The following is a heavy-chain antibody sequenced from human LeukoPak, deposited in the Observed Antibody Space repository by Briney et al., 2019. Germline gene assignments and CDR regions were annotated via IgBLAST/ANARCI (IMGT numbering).Heavy chain of an antibody. J-gene: IGHJ4*02. V-gene: IGHV3-21*01. CDR3: ARDLGWGREPGRSFDY. Sequence: GGSLRLSCAASGFTFDDYGMSWVRQAPGKGLEWVSSISSTSSYIYYADSVKGRFTISRDNAKNSLYLQMNSLRVEDTAVYYCARDLGWGREPGRSFDYWGQGTLVTVSS. CDR1: GFTFDDYG. D-gene: IGHD3-16*01. CDR2: ISSTSSYI.